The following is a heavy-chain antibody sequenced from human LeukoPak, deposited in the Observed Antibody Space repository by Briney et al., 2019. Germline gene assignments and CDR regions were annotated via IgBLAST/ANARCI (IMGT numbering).Heavy chain of an antibody. Sequence: SETLSLTCTVSVGSISTYYWSWIRQPPGKGLEWIGYIYYSGSTNYNPSLKSRVTISVDTSKNQFSLKLSSVTAADTAVYYCARDGGAVAFPNDAFDIWGQGTMVTVSS. CDR3: ARDGGAVAFPNDAFDI. J-gene: IGHJ3*02. D-gene: IGHD6-19*01. CDR1: VGSISTYY. CDR2: IYYSGST. V-gene: IGHV4-59*01.